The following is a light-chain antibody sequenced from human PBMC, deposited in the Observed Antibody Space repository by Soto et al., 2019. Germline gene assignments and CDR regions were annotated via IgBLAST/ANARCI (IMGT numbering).Light chain of an antibody. CDR3: QQRSDRRT. Sequence: EIVLTQSPGTLSLSPGERATLSCRASQSVSTYLAWYQQKLGQAPRLLIYGASNRATGIPARFSGSGSGTDFTLTISSLEPEDFAXXYCQQRSDRRTFGQGTKVEIK. V-gene: IGKV3-11*01. J-gene: IGKJ1*01. CDR2: GAS. CDR1: QSVSTY.